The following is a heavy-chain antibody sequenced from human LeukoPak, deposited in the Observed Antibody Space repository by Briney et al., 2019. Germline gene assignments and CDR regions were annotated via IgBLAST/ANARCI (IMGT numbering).Heavy chain of an antibody. V-gene: IGHV3-73*01. D-gene: IGHD6-13*01. Sequence: GGSLRLSCAASGFTFRGSAMHWVRQASGKGLEWVGRIRSKANSYATAYAASVKGRFTISRDDSKNTAYLQMNSLKTEDTAVYYCTRRDSSSWYGGKYFDYWGQGTLVTVSS. J-gene: IGHJ4*02. CDR2: IRSKANSYAT. CDR3: TRRDSSSWYGGKYFDY. CDR1: GFTFRGSA.